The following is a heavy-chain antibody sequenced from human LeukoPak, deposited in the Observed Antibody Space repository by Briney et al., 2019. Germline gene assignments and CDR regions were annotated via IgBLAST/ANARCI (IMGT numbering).Heavy chain of an antibody. Sequence: GGSLRLSCAASGFTFSDYGMVWVRQAPGKGLEWMAFIRFDGSTKYYADSVKDRFTISRDNSKNTLYLQMNSLRAEDTAVYYCATGGDYYDSSVPPLAIDYWGQGTLVTVSS. D-gene: IGHD3-22*01. CDR2: IRFDGSTK. CDR1: GFTFSDYG. V-gene: IGHV3-30*02. J-gene: IGHJ4*02. CDR3: ATGGDYYDSSVPPLAIDY.